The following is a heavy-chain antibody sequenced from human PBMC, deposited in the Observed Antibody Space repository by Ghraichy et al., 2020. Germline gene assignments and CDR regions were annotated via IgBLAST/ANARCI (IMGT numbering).Heavy chain of an antibody. CDR1: GFSFSSNA. V-gene: IGHV3-64D*06. D-gene: IGHD3-10*01. CDR2: VTTNGGST. CDR3: VKVRRGFGVRYFDY. J-gene: IGHJ4*02. Sequence: GGSLRLSCSASGFSFSSNAMHWVRQAPGKGLEYVSAVTTNGGSTYYADSVKGRFTISRDNSKNTLYLQMTSLRPEDTAVYYCVKVRRGFGVRYFDYWGQGTLVTVSS.